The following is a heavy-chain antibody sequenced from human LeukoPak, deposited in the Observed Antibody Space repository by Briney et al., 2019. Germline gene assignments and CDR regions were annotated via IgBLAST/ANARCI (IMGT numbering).Heavy chain of an antibody. CDR3: AKGATYDYSEYYEDF. CDR1: GGTFSSYA. CDR2: IIPIIGIA. V-gene: IGHV1-69*04. J-gene: IGHJ4*02. Sequence: GASVKVSCKASGGTFSSYAISWVRQAPGQGLEWMGRIIPIIGIANYAQKFQGRVTITADKSTSTAYMELSSLRAEDTAIYYCAKGATYDYSEYYEDFWGQGTLVTVSS. D-gene: IGHD4-17*01.